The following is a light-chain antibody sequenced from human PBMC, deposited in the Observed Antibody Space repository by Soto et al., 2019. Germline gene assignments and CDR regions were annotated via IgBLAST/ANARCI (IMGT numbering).Light chain of an antibody. CDR3: QQYNNWWT. V-gene: IGKV3-15*01. Sequence: EIVLTQSPATLSLSPGERATLSCRASQSISTYLAWYQQKPGQAPRLLIYGASTRATGIPATFIGSGSGTEFTLTISSLQSEDFAVYYRQQYNNWWTFGQGTNVDIK. CDR2: GAS. CDR1: QSISTY. J-gene: IGKJ1*01.